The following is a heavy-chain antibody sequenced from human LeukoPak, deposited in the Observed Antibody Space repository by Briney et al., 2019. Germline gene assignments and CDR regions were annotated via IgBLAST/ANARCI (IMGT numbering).Heavy chain of an antibody. CDR3: TYYGSGAIRF. J-gene: IGHJ4*02. CDR1: AFTFSNAY. CDR2: VKSKTDGGTT. V-gene: IGHV3-15*01. D-gene: IGHD3-10*01. Sequence: GGSLRLSCAAAAFTFSNAYMSWVRRAPGKGLEWVGRVKSKTDGGTTDYAAPVKGRFTISRGDSETSLYLQINSLKTDDTAVYYCTYYGSGAIRFWGQGTLVTISS.